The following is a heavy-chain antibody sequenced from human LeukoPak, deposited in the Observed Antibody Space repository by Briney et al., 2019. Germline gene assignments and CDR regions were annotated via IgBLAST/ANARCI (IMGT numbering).Heavy chain of an antibody. D-gene: IGHD4-17*01. CDR3: VRSAFLTTALYFDH. V-gene: IGHV3-74*01. CDR1: GFTFSRYW. Sequence: GGSLRLSCAASGFTFSRYWMHWVRQAPGEGLVWVSRINTDGRTITYADSVKGRFTISRDNAKNTLYLQMNSLRAEGTAVYYCVRSAFLTTALYFDHWGHGTLVPVSS. CDR2: INTDGRTI. J-gene: IGHJ4*01.